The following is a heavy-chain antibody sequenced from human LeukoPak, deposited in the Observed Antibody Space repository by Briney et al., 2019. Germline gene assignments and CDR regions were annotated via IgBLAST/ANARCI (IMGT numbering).Heavy chain of an antibody. J-gene: IGHJ4*02. Sequence: ASVKVSCKGSGYTFTSYDINWVRQATGQGLEWMGWMNPNSGNTGYAQKFQGRVTITTDESTSTAYMELSSLRSEDTAVYYCARHLAAAWVLFDYWGQGTLVTVSS. CDR1: GYTFTSYD. CDR2: MNPNSGNT. CDR3: ARHLAAAWVLFDY. V-gene: IGHV1-8*01. D-gene: IGHD6-13*01.